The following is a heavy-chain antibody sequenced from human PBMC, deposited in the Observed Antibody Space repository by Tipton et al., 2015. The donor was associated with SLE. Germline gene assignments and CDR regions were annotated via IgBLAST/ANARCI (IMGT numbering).Heavy chain of an antibody. CDR3: ARGNLNCSSTSCYPGYYFYYGMDV. Sequence: GLVKPSETLSLTCAVYGGSFSGYYWSWIRQPPGKGLEWIGEINHSGSTNYNPSLKSRATISVDTSKNQFSLKLSSVTAADTAVYYCARGNLNCSSTSCYPGYYFYYGMDVWGQGTMVTVSS. J-gene: IGHJ6*02. D-gene: IGHD2-2*01. CDR1: GGSFSGYY. V-gene: IGHV4-34*01. CDR2: INHSGST.